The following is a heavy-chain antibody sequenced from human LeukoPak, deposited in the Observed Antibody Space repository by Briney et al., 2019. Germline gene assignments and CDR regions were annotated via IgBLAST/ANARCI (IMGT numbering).Heavy chain of an antibody. D-gene: IGHD5-18*01. CDR1: GFTFSSYA. CDR3: ARDAVDTANAV. J-gene: IGHJ6*02. V-gene: IGHV3-30-3*01. CDR2: ISYDGSNK. Sequence: GRSLRLSGAASGFTFSSYAMHWVRQAPGKGLEWVAVISYDGSNKYYADSVKGRFTISRDNSKNTLYLQMNSLRAEDTAVYYCARDAVDTANAVWGQGTTVTVSS.